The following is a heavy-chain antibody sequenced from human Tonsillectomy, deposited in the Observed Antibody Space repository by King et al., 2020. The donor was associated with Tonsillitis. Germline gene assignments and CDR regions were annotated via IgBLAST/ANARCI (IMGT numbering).Heavy chain of an antibody. V-gene: IGHV3-30-3*01. Sequence: VQLVESGGGVVQPGRSLRLSCAASGFTFSNYAMHWVRQAPGKGLEWVAVMSYDGSNKYYADSVKGRFTISRDNSKNTLYLQMNSLRAEDTAVYFCARDPSPVAAGPGDAFHIWGQGTMVTVSS. CDR1: GFTFSNYA. CDR2: MSYDGSNK. D-gene: IGHD6-13*01. J-gene: IGHJ3*02. CDR3: ARDPSPVAAGPGDAFHI.